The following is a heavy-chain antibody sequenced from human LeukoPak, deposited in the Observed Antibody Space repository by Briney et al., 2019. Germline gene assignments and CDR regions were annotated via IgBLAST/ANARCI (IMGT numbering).Heavy chain of an antibody. CDR2: VNTEGSST. CDR1: GFTLSRYW. V-gene: IGHV3-74*01. J-gene: IGHJ4*02. Sequence: PGGSLRLSCAASGFTLSRYWMHWVRQVPGKGLVWVSRVNTEGSSTSYADSVKGRFTISRDNAKNTLYLQMNSLRAEDTALYFCARDGGSRGVPLDCWGQGTLVTVSS. CDR3: ARDGGSRGVPLDC. D-gene: IGHD2-15*01.